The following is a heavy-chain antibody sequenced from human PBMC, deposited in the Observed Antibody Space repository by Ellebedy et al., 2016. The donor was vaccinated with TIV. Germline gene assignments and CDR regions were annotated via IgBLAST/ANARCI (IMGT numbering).Heavy chain of an antibody. J-gene: IGHJ4*02. CDR1: GGSIGNYY. Sequence: MPSETLSLTCTVSGGSIGNYYWSWIRQPAGKGLEWIGRFYTTGRTIYSPSLKSRVSMSVDTSHNQFSLRLTSVTAADPAVYYCARLVVIPPHFDYWGQGALVTVSS. V-gene: IGHV4-4*07. CDR3: ARLVVIPPHFDY. D-gene: IGHD3-9*01. CDR2: FYTTGRT.